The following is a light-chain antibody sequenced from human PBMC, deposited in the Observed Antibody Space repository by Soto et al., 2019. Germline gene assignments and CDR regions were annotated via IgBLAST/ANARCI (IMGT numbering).Light chain of an antibody. CDR1: QSIGNY. J-gene: IGKJ1*01. CDR3: QQYINLWT. CDR2: DAS. Sequence: EIVLRQSPATLSLSPGERATLSFRASQSIGNYLAWYQQKPGQSPRLLIYDASNRATGIPARFSGSGSGTEFTLTISSLQSEDFAVYYCQQYINLWTFGQGTKVDIK. V-gene: IGKV3D-15*01.